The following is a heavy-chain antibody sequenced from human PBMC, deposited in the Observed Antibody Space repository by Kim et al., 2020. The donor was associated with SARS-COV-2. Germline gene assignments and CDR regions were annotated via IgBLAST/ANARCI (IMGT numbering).Heavy chain of an antibody. CDR3: ARDEEGDFGVVIPLSY. CDR2: ISYDGSNK. J-gene: IGHJ4*02. Sequence: GGSLRLSCAASGFTFSSYAMHWVRQAPGKGLEWVAVISYDGSNKYYADSVKGRFTISGDNSKNTLYLQMNSLRAEDTAVYYCARDEEGDFGVVIPLSYWGQGTLVTVSS. CDR1: GFTFSSYA. D-gene: IGHD3-3*01. V-gene: IGHV3-30-3*01.